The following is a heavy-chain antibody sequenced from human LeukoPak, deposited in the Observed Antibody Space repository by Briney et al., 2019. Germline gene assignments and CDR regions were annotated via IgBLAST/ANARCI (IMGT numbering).Heavy chain of an antibody. CDR3: ARGVGSSWPGWFDP. Sequence: PGGSLRLSCAASGFTFSSYWMSWVRQAPGKGLEWVANIKHDGSEKYYVDSVKGRFTISRDNAKNSLYLQMHSLRAEDTAVYYCARGVGSSWPGWFDPWGQGTLVTVSS. CDR2: IKHDGSEK. D-gene: IGHD6-13*01. CDR1: GFTFSSYW. V-gene: IGHV3-7*02. J-gene: IGHJ5*02.